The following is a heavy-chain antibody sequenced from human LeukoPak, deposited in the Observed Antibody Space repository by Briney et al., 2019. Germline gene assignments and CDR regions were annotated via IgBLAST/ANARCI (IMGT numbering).Heavy chain of an antibody. J-gene: IGHJ4*02. CDR3: ARGWLAETTVVTPYNY. CDR1: GGTFSSYA. D-gene: IGHD4-23*01. Sequence: SVKVSCKASGGTFSSYAISWVRQAPGQGLEWMGGIIPILGTANYAQKFQGRVTITAVESTSTAYMEVSSLRSEDTAVYYCARGWLAETTVVTPYNYWGQGTLVTVSS. V-gene: IGHV1-69*13. CDR2: IIPILGTA.